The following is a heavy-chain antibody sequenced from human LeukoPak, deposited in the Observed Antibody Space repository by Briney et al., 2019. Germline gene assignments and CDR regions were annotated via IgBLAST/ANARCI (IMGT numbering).Heavy chain of an antibody. J-gene: IGHJ3*02. CDR3: ARGLVVVVAANAFDI. V-gene: IGHV3-53*01. CDR2: IYSGGST. CDR1: GFTVSSNY. Sequence: GGSLRLSCAASGFTVSSNYMSWVRQAPGKGLEWVSVIYSGGSTYYADSVKGRFTISRDNSKNTLYLQMNSLRAEDTAGYYCARGLVVVVAANAFDIWGQGTMVTVSS. D-gene: IGHD2-15*01.